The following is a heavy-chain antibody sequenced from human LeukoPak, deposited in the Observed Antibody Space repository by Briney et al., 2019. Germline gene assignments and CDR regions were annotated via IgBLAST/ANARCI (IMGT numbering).Heavy chain of an antibody. CDR2: ISSSGSTI. CDR1: GFTFNSYE. V-gene: IGHV3-48*03. D-gene: IGHD4-23*01. J-gene: IGHJ4*02. Sequence: GGSLRLSCAASGFTFNSYEMNWVRQAPGKGLEWVSYISSSGSTIYYADSVKGRFTISRDNSKNTLYLQMNSLRVEDTAVYYCARKAYGGNSVDFDYWGQGTLVTVSS. CDR3: ARKAYGGNSVDFDY.